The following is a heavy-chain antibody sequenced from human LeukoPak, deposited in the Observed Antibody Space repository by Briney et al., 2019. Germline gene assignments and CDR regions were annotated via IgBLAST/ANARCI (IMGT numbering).Heavy chain of an antibody. Sequence: SVKVSCKASGGTFSSYAISWARQAPGQGLEWMGRIIPIFGTANYAQKFQGRVTITTDESTSTAYMELSSLRSEDTAVYYCARGRTIREKNWFDPWGQGTLVTVSS. CDR1: GGTFSSYA. CDR2: IIPIFGTA. V-gene: IGHV1-69*05. J-gene: IGHJ5*02. CDR3: ARGRTIREKNWFDP. D-gene: IGHD2-21*01.